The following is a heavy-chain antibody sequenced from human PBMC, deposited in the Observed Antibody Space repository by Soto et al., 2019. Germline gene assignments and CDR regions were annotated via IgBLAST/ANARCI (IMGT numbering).Heavy chain of an antibody. V-gene: IGHV3-9*01. CDR1: GFTFDDYA. D-gene: IGHD1-26*01. CDR3: AKEYGGAIDY. Sequence: EVQLVESGGGLVQPGRSLRLSCAASGFTFDDYAMHWVRQAPGKGLEWVSGISWNSGSIGYADSVKGRFTISRDNAKNSLYLQMNSLRAEDTALYYCAKEYGGAIDYWGQGTLVTVSS. CDR2: ISWNSGSI. J-gene: IGHJ4*02.